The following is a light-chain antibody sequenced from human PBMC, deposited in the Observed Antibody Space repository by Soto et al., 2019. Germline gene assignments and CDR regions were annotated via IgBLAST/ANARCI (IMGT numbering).Light chain of an antibody. CDR3: QHYNSYSEA. CDR2: AAS. CDR1: QSLSFN. Sequence: EIVMTQSPATLSVSPGERATLSCRASQSLSFNLAWYQQKPGQAPRLLIYAASTRATGIPARFSGSGSGTEFTLTISSLQSDDFATYYCQHYNSYSEAFGQGTKVELK. V-gene: IGKV3-15*01. J-gene: IGKJ1*01.